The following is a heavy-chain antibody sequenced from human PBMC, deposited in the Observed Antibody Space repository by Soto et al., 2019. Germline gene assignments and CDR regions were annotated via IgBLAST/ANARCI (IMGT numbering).Heavy chain of an antibody. D-gene: IGHD6-19*01. V-gene: IGHV3-23*01. CDR1: GFSFSSYA. CDR3: ARRNSGWYFDY. CDR2: ISGSGDST. Sequence: EVQLLESGGGLVQPGGSLRLSCAASGFSFSSYAMNWVRQAPGKGLEWVSVISGSGDSTYYADSVKGRFTISRDNSKNTLYPQMISLRAEDTAVYYCARRNSGWYFDYWGQGTLVIVSS. J-gene: IGHJ4*02.